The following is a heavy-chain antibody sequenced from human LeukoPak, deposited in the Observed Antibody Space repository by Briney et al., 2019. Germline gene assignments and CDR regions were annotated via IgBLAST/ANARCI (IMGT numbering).Heavy chain of an antibody. J-gene: IGHJ4*02. V-gene: IGHV3-48*02. CDR3: ARDDMWAFDY. CDR1: GFTFSSHS. Sequence: GGSLRLSCAASGFTFSSHSMNWVRQAPGKGLEWVSYISSSSSAIYYADSVKGRFTISRDNAKNSLNLQMNSLRDDDTAVYYCARDDMWAFDYWGQGTLVTVSS. CDR2: ISSSSSAI. D-gene: IGHD1-26*01.